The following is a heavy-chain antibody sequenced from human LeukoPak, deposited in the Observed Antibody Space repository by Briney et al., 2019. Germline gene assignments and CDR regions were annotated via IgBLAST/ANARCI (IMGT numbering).Heavy chain of an antibody. CDR2: IYYSGST. J-gene: IGHJ4*02. Sequence: SETLSLTCAVYGGSFSGYYWSWIRQPPGKGLEWIGYIYYSGSTNYKPSVKSRVTISVDTSKNQFSLKLSSVTAADTAVYYCTRHGYSSHWGQGTLVTVSS. D-gene: IGHD6-19*01. CDR3: TRHGYSSH. V-gene: IGHV4-59*01. CDR1: GGSFSGYY.